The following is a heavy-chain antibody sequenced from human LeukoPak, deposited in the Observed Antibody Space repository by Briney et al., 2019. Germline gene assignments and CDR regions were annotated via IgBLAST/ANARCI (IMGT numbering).Heavy chain of an antibody. D-gene: IGHD3-22*01. CDR1: GGPTRSNILF. J-gene: IGHJ3*02. CDR3: ARHSRGYYDSTGYYYGAHAYDN. Sequence: AETLSHPRTVSGGPTRSNILFSGWIRQPPGKGLEWIGSIYYSGTTYYNPSLKSRVTICADTSRHQSPLKLSSLSAADTAVFHCARHSRGYYDSTGYYYGAHAYDNWGQRTMVTVSS. V-gene: IGHV4-39*01. CDR2: IYYSGTT.